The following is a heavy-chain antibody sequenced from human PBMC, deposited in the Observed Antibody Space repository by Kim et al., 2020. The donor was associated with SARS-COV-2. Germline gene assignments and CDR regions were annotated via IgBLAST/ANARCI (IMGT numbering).Heavy chain of an antibody. D-gene: IGHD6-6*01. CDR3: VRSSSSSWSFDS. CDR2: ISSSGNSI. CDR1: GFTLRDFE. J-gene: IGHJ4*02. Sequence: GGSLRLSCSGSGFTLRDFEINWVRQAPGKGLEWISYISSSGNSIYQADSVKGRFAISRDNANNLVYLQMNSLRAEDSALYHCVRSSSSSWSFDSWGQGTLVTVSS. V-gene: IGHV3-48*03.